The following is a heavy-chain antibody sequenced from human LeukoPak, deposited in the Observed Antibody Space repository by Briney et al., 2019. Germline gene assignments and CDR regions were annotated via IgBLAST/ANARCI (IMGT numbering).Heavy chain of an antibody. CDR3: ATLAAGDWFDP. CDR1: GYTFTSYY. CDR2: INPSGGST. V-gene: IGHV1-46*01. Sequence: ASVKVSCKASGYTFTSYYMHWVRQAPGQGLEWMGIINPSGGSTSYAQKFQGRVTMTRDTSTSTVYIELSSLRSEDTAVYYCATLAAGDWFDPWGQGTLVTVSS. J-gene: IGHJ5*02. D-gene: IGHD3-10*01.